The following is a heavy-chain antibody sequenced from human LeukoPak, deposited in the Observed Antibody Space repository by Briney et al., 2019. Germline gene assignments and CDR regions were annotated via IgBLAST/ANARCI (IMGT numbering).Heavy chain of an antibody. Sequence: GASVKVSCKASGGTFSSYAISWVRQAPGQGLEWMGGIIPIFGTANYARKFQGRVTITADKSTSTAYMELSSLRSEDTAVYYCARGSSGWYYFDYWGQGTLVTVSS. D-gene: IGHD6-19*01. CDR2: IIPIFGTA. V-gene: IGHV1-69*06. CDR3: ARGSSGWYYFDY. CDR1: GGTFSSYA. J-gene: IGHJ4*02.